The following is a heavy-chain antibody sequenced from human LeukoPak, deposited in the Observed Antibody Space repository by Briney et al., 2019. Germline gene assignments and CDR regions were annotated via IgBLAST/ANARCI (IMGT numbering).Heavy chain of an antibody. CDR3: ARVGYYDFWSGYPPGYFDY. D-gene: IGHD3-3*01. Sequence: PGGSLRLSCAASGFTVSSNYMSWVRQAPGKRLEWVSVIYSGGSTYYADSVKGRFTISRDNSKNTLYLQMNSLRAEDTAVYYCARVGYYDFWSGYPPGYFDYWGQGTLVTVSS. CDR1: GFTVSSNY. V-gene: IGHV3-66*02. J-gene: IGHJ4*02. CDR2: IYSGGST.